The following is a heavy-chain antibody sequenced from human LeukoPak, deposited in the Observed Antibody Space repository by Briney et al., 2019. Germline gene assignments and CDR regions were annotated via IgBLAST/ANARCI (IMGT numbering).Heavy chain of an antibody. D-gene: IGHD4-17*01. Sequence: SQTLSLTCNVSGGSINTANYYWTWIRQPPGRGLEWIGYISYSGTPYYNPSLNSRVTISLDTSKNQFSLILNSVTAADTAMYYCARDRYGDFEDYWGQGTLVTVSS. V-gene: IGHV4-30-4*08. CDR1: GGSINTANYY. CDR2: ISYSGTP. J-gene: IGHJ4*02. CDR3: ARDRYGDFEDY.